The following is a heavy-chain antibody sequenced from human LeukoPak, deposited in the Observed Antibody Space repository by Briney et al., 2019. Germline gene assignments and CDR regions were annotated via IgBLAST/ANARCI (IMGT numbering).Heavy chain of an antibody. V-gene: IGHV3-74*01. CDR3: ARDPDLSGYSFFDY. Sequence: GGSLRLSCAASGFTLSSYWMHWVRQAPGKGLVWVSRINSDGSRTSYADSVKGRFTISRDNAKNTLYLQMNSLRAEDTAVYYCARDPDLSGYSFFDYWGRGTLATVSS. D-gene: IGHD3-22*01. CDR2: INSDGSRT. J-gene: IGHJ4*02. CDR1: GFTLSSYW.